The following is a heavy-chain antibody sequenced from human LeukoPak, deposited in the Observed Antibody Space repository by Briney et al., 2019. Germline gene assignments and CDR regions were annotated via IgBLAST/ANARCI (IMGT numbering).Heavy chain of an antibody. Sequence: SETLSLTCTVSGGSISSYYWSWIRQPPGKGLEWIGYIYYSGSTNYNPSLKSRVTISVDTSKNQFSLKLSSVTAADTAVYYCARPRDGSGSYTDYWGQGTLVTVSS. CDR1: GGSISSYY. J-gene: IGHJ4*02. D-gene: IGHD3-10*01. CDR2: IYYSGST. V-gene: IGHV4-59*08. CDR3: ARPRDGSGSYTDY.